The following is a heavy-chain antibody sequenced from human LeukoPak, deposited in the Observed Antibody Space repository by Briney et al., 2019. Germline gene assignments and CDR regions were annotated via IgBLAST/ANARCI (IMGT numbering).Heavy chain of an antibody. J-gene: IGHJ6*03. CDR2: IIPIFGTA. D-gene: IGHD3-10*01. CDR3: ARARITMVRGTNYMDV. Sequence: SVKVSCKASGYTFTGYYMHWVRQAPGQGLEWMGRIIPIFGTANYAQKFQGRVTITTDESTSTAYMELSSLRSEDTAVYYCARARITMVRGTNYMDVWGKGTTVTVSS. V-gene: IGHV1-69*05. CDR1: GYTFTGYY.